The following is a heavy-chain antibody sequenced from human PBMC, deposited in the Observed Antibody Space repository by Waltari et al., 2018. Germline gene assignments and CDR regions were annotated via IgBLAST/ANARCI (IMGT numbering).Heavy chain of an antibody. CDR3: TRGDGYTGFDY. CDR1: GDSFSSTSAP. Sequence: QVQLQQSGPGLVKPSQTLSLTCAISGDSFSSTSAPWNWIRQSPSRGLEWLGRTYYRYKWYNDYAVSVKSRITIKPDTSRNQFSLQLNSVISEDTAVYYCTRGDGYTGFDYWGQGTLVTVSS. CDR2: TYYRYKWYN. V-gene: IGHV6-1*01. D-gene: IGHD5-12*01. J-gene: IGHJ4*02.